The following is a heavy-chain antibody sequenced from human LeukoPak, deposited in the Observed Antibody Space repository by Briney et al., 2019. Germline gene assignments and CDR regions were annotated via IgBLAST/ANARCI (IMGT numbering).Heavy chain of an antibody. Sequence: SGTLSLTCTVSGYSISSGYYWGWIRQPPGTGLEWIGSIYHSGSTYYNPSLKSRVTISVDTSKNQFSLKLSSVTAADTAVYYCARDREAWFDPWGQGTLVTVSS. CDR2: IYHSGST. CDR1: GYSISSGYY. CDR3: ARDREAWFDP. J-gene: IGHJ5*02. V-gene: IGHV4-38-2*02. D-gene: IGHD1-26*01.